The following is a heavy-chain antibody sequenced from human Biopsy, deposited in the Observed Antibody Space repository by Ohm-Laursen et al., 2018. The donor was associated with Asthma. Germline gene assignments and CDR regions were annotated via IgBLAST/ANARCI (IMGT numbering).Heavy chain of an antibody. D-gene: IGHD3-22*01. J-gene: IGHJ4*02. CDR3: VRHQYSSSWSTFDY. V-gene: IGHV4-39*01. Sequence: VTLSLTCTVSGGSITSSSYYWRWIRQPPGKGMELIGSMYHSGSPYYHPSLKSRATISVDTSKNQLSLKMSSVTAADTAVYFCVRHQYSSSWSTFDYGGQGALVTVSS. CDR1: GGSITSSSYY. CDR2: MYHSGSP.